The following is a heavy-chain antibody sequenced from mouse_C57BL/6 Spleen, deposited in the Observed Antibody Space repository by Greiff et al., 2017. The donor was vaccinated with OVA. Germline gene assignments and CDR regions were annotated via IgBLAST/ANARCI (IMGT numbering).Heavy chain of an antibody. D-gene: IGHD3-2*01. CDR1: GYTFTDYE. CDR2: IDPETGGT. Sequence: QVQLQQSGAELVRPGASVTLSCKASGYTFTDYEMHWVKQTPVHGLEWIGAIDPETGGTAYNQKFKGKAILTADKSSSTAYMELRSLTSEDSAGYYCTGSGQLGLRDYWGQGTTLTVSS. V-gene: IGHV1-15*01. J-gene: IGHJ2*01. CDR3: TGSGQLGLRDY.